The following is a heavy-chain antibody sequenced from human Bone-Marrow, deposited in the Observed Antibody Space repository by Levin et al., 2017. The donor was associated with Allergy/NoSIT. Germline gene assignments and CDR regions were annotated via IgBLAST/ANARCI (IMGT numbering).Heavy chain of an antibody. CDR1: GFSFSDYY. CDR3: AREGSLPAALAGPNDAFDI. Sequence: GGSLRLSCAASGFSFSDYYMSWIRQAPGKGLEWVSYISRSGSTTYYAGSVKGRFTISRDNAKNSLYLQMNSLRAEDTAVYYCAREGSLPAALAGPNDAFDIWGQGTMVTVSS. J-gene: IGHJ3*02. V-gene: IGHV3-11*01. D-gene: IGHD2-2*01. CDR2: ISRSGSTT.